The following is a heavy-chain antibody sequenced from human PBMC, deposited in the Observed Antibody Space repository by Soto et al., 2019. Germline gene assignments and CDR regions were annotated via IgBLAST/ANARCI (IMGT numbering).Heavy chain of an antibody. CDR2: ILVGGST. CDR3: AKATATSGGAFDI. J-gene: IGHJ3*02. D-gene: IGHD1-1*01. CDR1: GLTFDDYA. V-gene: IGHV3-23*01. Sequence: PGGSLRLSCAASGLTFDDYAMHWVRQAPGKGLEWVSTILVGGSTHYEDSVKGRFTISRDESKNTVYLQMHSLTAGDTAVYYCAKATATSGGAFDICGQGTMVTVSS.